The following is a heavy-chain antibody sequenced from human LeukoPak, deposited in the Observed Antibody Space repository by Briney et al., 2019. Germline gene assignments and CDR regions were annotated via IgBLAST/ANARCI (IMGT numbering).Heavy chain of an antibody. J-gene: IGHJ6*02. CDR1: GYSFTSYW. D-gene: IGHD5-24*01. CDR2: IYPGDSDT. V-gene: IGHV5-51*01. CDR3: ARVEGYNYYYYGMDV. Sequence: GESLKISCKGSGYSFTSYWSGWVRQMPGKGLEWMGIIYPGDSDTRYSPSFQGQVTISADKSTGTAYLQWSSLKASDTAMYYCARVEGYNYYYYGMDVWGQGTTVNVS.